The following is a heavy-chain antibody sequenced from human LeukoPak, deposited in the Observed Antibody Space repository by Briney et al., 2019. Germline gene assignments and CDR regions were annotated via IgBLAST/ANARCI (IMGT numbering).Heavy chain of an antibody. Sequence: PSETLSLTCAVYGGSFSGYYWTWIRQPPGKTLEWIGEINHSGSSNYNPSLKSRVTISVDTSKNQFSLKLSSVTAADTAVYYCARGGGRLLWFGEALSYYGMDVWGQGTTVTVSS. V-gene: IGHV4-34*01. J-gene: IGHJ6*02. CDR2: INHSGSS. D-gene: IGHD3-10*01. CDR3: ARGGGRLLWFGEALSYYGMDV. CDR1: GGSFSGYY.